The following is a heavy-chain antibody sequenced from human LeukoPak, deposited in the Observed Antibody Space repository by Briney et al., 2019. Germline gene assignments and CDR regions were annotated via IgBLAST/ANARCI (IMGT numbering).Heavy chain of an antibody. CDR2: INSDGSWT. V-gene: IGHV3-74*01. CDR3: ATPLDYYDTSGYHQGGD. Sequence: GGSLRLSCAASGNYWMHWVRQVPGKGLVWVSHINSDGSWTSYADSVKGRFTISKDNAKNTVYLQMNSLRAEDTAVYYCATPLDYYDTSGYHQGGDWGQGTLVTVSS. D-gene: IGHD3-22*01. CDR1: GNYW. J-gene: IGHJ4*02.